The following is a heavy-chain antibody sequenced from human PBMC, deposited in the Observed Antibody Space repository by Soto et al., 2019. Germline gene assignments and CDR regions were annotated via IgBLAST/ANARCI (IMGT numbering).Heavy chain of an antibody. J-gene: IGHJ4*02. Sequence: GASVKVSCKASGYTFTRYGISWVRQAPGQGLEWMGWISGYNGDTNYAQKFQDRVSMTIDTSTGTAYMELRSLTSDDTAIYYCARNGEGSYYYLGLGYWGQGTLVTVSS. CDR3: ARNGEGSYYYLGLGY. CDR1: GYTFTRYG. D-gene: IGHD2-21*02. CDR2: ISGYNGDT. V-gene: IGHV1-18*01.